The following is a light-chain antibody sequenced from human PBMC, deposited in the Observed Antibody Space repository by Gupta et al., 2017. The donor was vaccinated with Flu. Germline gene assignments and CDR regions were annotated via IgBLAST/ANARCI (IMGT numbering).Light chain of an antibody. CDR2: EDS. CDR3: SSYAGSTFFHG. CDR1: NFDVGGYYL. J-gene: IGLJ1*01. Sequence: QSALAQPASVSGSPGQSVTISCSGTNFDVGGYYLVSWYHQRPGEAPRLIIYEDSKRPSGISRRSAGSNSANKASLTISGLQADDEGEDFCSSYAGSTFFHGFGTGTQVSVL. V-gene: IGLV2-23*02.